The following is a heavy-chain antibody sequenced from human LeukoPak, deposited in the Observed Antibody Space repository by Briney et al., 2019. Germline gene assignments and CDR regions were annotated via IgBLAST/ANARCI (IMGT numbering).Heavy chain of an antibody. Sequence: SGGSLRLSCAASGFTFSDHYKDWVRQAPGKGLEWVGRTRNKANSYTTEYAASVKGRFTISRDDSKNSLYLQMNSLKTEDTAVYYCARDRSYPDSYYYYMDVWGKGTTVTVSS. D-gene: IGHD1-26*01. V-gene: IGHV3-72*01. J-gene: IGHJ6*03. CDR2: TRNKANSYTT. CDR1: GFTFSDHY. CDR3: ARDRSYPDSYYYYMDV.